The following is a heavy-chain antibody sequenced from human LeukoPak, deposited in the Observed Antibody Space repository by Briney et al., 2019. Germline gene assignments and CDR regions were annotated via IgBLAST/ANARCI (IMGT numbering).Heavy chain of an antibody. J-gene: IGHJ4*02. Sequence: PGGSLRLSCAASGFTFSSYAMHWVRQAPGKGLEWVAVIWYDGSNKYYADSVKGRFTISRDNSKNTLYLQMNSLRAEDTAVYYCARDRDTAMVYFDYWGQGTLVTVSS. CDR3: ARDRDTAMVYFDY. CDR1: GFTFSSYA. D-gene: IGHD5-18*01. V-gene: IGHV3-33*08. CDR2: IWYDGSNK.